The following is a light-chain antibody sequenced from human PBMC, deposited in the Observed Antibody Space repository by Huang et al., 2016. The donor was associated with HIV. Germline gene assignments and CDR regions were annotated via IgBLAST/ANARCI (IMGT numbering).Light chain of an antibody. CDR1: QSVLYSSNNKNY. CDR2: WAS. V-gene: IGKV4-1*01. J-gene: IGKJ4*01. CDR3: QQYYSTLT. Sequence: DIVMTQSPDSLAVSLGERAILNCKSRQSVLYSSNNKNYFAWYQMKPGQPPRLLIYWASTRESGVPDRFSGSGSGTDFALTISSLQAEDVAVYYCQQYYSTLTFGGGTKVEIK.